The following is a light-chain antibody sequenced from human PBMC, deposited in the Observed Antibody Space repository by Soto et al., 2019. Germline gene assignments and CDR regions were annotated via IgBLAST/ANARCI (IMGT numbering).Light chain of an antibody. Sequence: EIVMTQSPVPLSVSPGERATLSCRASQSVRSTYLAWYQQKPGQAPRLLIFGVSNRAAGIPARFSGSGSGTEFTLTISSLQSEDFAVYYCQQYGDWPLTFGGGTKVDIK. V-gene: IGKV3-15*01. CDR2: GVS. CDR1: QSVRSTY. CDR3: QQYGDWPLT. J-gene: IGKJ4*01.